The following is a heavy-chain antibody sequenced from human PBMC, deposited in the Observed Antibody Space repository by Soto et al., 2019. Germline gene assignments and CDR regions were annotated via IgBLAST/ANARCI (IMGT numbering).Heavy chain of an antibody. J-gene: IGHJ4*02. CDR3: ARKLSWGVITNFDY. CDR1: GYTFTSYD. Sequence: QVQLVQSGAEVKKPGASVKVSCKASGYTFTSYDINWVRQATGQGLEWMGWMNPNSGNTGYAQKFRGRVTMTRNTSISTAYMELSSLRSEDTAVYYCARKLSWGVITNFDYWGQGTLVTVSS. D-gene: IGHD3-10*01. V-gene: IGHV1-8*01. CDR2: MNPNSGNT.